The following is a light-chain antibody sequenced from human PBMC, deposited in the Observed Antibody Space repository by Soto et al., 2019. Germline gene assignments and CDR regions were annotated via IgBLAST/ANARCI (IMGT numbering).Light chain of an antibody. Sequence: ILMTQSPATLSVSPGERATLSCRASQSVSNNLAWYQQKPGQAPRLLIYDASTRATGIPARFSGSGSGAEFTLTISGLQSEDFAVYYCQQYNIWPPWTFGQGTKVEVK. V-gene: IGKV3-15*01. CDR2: DAS. J-gene: IGKJ1*01. CDR1: QSVSNN. CDR3: QQYNIWPPWT.